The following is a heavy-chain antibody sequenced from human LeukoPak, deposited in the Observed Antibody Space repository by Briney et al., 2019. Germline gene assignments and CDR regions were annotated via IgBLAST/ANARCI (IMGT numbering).Heavy chain of an antibody. D-gene: IGHD3-22*01. J-gene: IGHJ1*01. V-gene: IGHV3-23*01. CDR1: GFTFGSYG. CDR3: AIVHGYYDGSGYWVQ. Sequence: GGSLRLSCAASGFTFGSYGMSWVRQAPGKGLEWVSFITPNADRASYADSVKGRFTISRDNPRNTLYMQMNSLRDEDTAVYYCAIVHGYYDGSGYWVQWGQGTLVTVSS. CDR2: ITPNADRA.